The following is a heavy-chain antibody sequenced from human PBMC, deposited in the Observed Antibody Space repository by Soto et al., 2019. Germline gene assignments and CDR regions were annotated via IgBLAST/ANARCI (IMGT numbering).Heavy chain of an antibody. D-gene: IGHD2-2*01. CDR1: GYTFTSYA. V-gene: IGHV1-3*01. CDR3: ARALLRYCSSTSCYQDTFDI. Sequence: ASVKVSCKASGYTFTSYAMHWVRQAPGQRLEWMGWINAGNGNTKYSQKFQGRVTITRDTSASTAYMELSSLRSEDTAVYYCARALLRYCSSTSCYQDTFDIWGQGTMVTVSS. J-gene: IGHJ3*02. CDR2: INAGNGNT.